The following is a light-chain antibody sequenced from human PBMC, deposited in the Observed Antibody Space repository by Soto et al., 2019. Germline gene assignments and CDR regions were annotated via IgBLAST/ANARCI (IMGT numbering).Light chain of an antibody. J-gene: IGKJ2*01. CDR1: ESVSGSY. CDR3: QQYGSSPYT. CDR2: GAS. V-gene: IGKV3-20*01. Sequence: EIVLTQSPGTLSLSPGERATLSCRASESVSGSYLAWYQQKPGQAPRLLIYGASNRATGIPDRFSGGGSGTGFPLTISRLEPEDFAVFYWQQYGSSPYTFGQGAKLEIK.